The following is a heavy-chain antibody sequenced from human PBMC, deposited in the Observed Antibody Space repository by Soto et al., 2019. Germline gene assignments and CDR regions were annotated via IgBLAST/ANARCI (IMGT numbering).Heavy chain of an antibody. CDR3: AKDLSGFSTSCYSGGDY. J-gene: IGHJ4*02. CDR2: ISYDGSNK. V-gene: IGHV3-30*18. Sequence: QVQLVESGGGVVQPGRSLRLSCAASGFTFSSYGMHWVRQAPGKGLEWVAVISYDGSNKYYADSVKGRFTISRDNSKNTLYLQMNSLRAEDTAVYYCAKDLSGFSTSCYSGGDYWGQGTLVTVSS. D-gene: IGHD2-2*01. CDR1: GFTFSSYG.